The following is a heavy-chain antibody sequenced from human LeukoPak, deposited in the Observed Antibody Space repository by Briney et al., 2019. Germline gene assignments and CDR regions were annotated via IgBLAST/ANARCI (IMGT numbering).Heavy chain of an antibody. CDR3: ARSRAGMADY. Sequence: SETLSLTCTVSGGSISSYYWSWIRQPPGKGLEWIGYIYYSGSTNYNPSLKSRVTISVDRSKNQFSLKLSSVTAADTAVYYCARSRAGMADYWGQGTLVTVSS. J-gene: IGHJ4*02. D-gene: IGHD6-19*01. CDR1: GGSISSYY. CDR2: IYYSGST. V-gene: IGHV4-59*12.